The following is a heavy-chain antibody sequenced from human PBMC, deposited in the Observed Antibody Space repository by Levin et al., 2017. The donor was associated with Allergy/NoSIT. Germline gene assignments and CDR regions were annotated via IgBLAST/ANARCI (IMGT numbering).Heavy chain of an antibody. J-gene: IGHJ4*02. CDR1: GITFSMAW. Sequence: PGGSLRLSCAASGITFSMAWMSWVRQAPGKGLEWVGRIKSRSDGGTTDYAAPVKGRFFISRDDSKNMLYLQMGSLTTDDTAMYYCTSDGYCSGDSCYSGAYWGQGTRVTVSS. V-gene: IGHV3-15*01. D-gene: IGHD2-15*01. CDR2: IKSRSDGGTT. CDR3: TSDGYCSGDSCYSGAY.